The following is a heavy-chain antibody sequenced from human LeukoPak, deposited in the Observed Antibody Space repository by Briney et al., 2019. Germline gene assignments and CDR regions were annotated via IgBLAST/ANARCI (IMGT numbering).Heavy chain of an antibody. CDR2: IKSDGTST. J-gene: IGHJ6*03. CDR1: GFSFRSYG. V-gene: IGHV3-74*01. CDR3: ARENWGYYMDV. Sequence: TGGSLRLSCAASGFSFRSYGMHWVRQAPGKGLVWVPRIKSDGTSTTYADSVKGRFTISRDNAKDTLYLQMNSLRDEDTAVYYCARENWGYYMDVWGKGTTVTVSS. D-gene: IGHD7-27*01.